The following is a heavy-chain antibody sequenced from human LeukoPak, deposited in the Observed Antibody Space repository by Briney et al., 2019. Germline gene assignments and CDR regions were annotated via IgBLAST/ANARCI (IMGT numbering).Heavy chain of an antibody. V-gene: IGHV3-21*01. Sequence: GGSLRLSCVASAFTFKTYTLNWVRLTPGKGLEWVSYISTAGNLINYADSVRGRFTISRDNAKNSLYLYMSSLTPEDTAVYYCARTVEGHFDFRGQGTLVTVSS. CDR1: AFTFKTYT. J-gene: IGHJ4*02. D-gene: IGHD5-24*01. CDR3: ARTVEGHFDF. CDR2: ISTAGNLI.